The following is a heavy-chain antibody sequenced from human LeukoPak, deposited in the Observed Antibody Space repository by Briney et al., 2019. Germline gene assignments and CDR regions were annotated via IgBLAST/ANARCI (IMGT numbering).Heavy chain of an antibody. V-gene: IGHV1-24*01. CDR3: ATEGCSGGSCQFDY. CDR1: GYTLSELS. D-gene: IGHD2-15*01. Sequence: ASVKVSCKVSGYTLSELSMNWVRQAPGKGLEWMGGFDPEDGETIYAQKFQGRVTMTEDTSTDTAYMELSSLRSEDTAVYYCATEGCSGGSCQFDYWGQGTLVTVSS. CDR2: FDPEDGET. J-gene: IGHJ4*02.